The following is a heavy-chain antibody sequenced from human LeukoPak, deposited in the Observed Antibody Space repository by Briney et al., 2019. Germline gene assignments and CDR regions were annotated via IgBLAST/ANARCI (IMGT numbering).Heavy chain of an antibody. D-gene: IGHD3-3*01. Sequence: ASVKVSCKASGYTFTTYSMHWVRQAPGQGLEWMAIINLSGGSTDYTQKFQGRVTMTTDTSTSTAYMELRSLRSDDTAVYYCARDVLYDFWSGYYSRGDFDYWGQGTLVTVSS. CDR1: GYTFTTYS. J-gene: IGHJ4*02. CDR3: ARDVLYDFWSGYYSRGDFDY. V-gene: IGHV1-46*01. CDR2: INLSGGST.